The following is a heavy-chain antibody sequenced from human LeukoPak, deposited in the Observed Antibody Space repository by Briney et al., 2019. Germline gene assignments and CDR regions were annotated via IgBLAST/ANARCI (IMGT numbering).Heavy chain of an antibody. D-gene: IGHD2-15*01. CDR1: GFSLSSYA. CDR3: AKAPVTSCRGAFCYPFDS. V-gene: IGHV3-23*01. Sequence: QAGGSLRLSCTVSGFSLSSYAMSWVRWAPGKGLEWVSATSSSDDGKYYADSVRGRFTISRDNSRNTMYLQMNSLRAEDAAVYYCAKAPVTSCRGAFCYPFDSWGQGTLVTVSS. J-gene: IGHJ4*02. CDR2: TSSSDDGK.